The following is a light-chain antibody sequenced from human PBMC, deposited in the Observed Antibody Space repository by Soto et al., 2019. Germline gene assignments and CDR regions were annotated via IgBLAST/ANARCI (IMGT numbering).Light chain of an antibody. CDR2: EVS. CDR1: SSDVGGYNY. J-gene: IGLJ3*02. V-gene: IGLV2-14*01. Sequence: QSVLTQPASVSGSPGQSITISCTGTSSDVGGYNYVSWYRQHPGKAPKLMIFEVSDRPSGVSNRFSGSKSGNTASLTISGLRSEDEADYYCAAWDDSLSAWVFGGGTKVTVL. CDR3: AAWDDSLSAWV.